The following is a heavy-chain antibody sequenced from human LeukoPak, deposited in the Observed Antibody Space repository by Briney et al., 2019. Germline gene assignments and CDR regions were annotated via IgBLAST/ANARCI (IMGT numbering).Heavy chain of an antibody. CDR1: GFTFSSYA. CDR3: ANGRRFLEWYPFDY. V-gene: IGHV3-23*01. J-gene: IGHJ4*02. CDR2: ISGSGGST. Sequence: QAGGSLRLSCAASGFTFSSYAMSWVRQAPGEGLEWVSAISGSGGSTYYADSVKGRFTISRDNSKNTLYLQMNSLRAEDTAVYYCANGRRFLEWYPFDYWGQGTLVTVSS. D-gene: IGHD3-3*01.